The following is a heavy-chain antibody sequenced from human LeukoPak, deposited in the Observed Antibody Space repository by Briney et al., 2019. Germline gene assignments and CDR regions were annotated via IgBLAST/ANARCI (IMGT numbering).Heavy chain of an antibody. D-gene: IGHD2-2*01. Sequence: PGGSLRLSCAASGFTVSSSYMSWVRQAPGKGLEWVSVIYSGGSTYYADSVKGRFTISRDNSKNTLYLQMNSLRAEDTAVYYCARGPGPDAFDIWGQGTMVTVSS. J-gene: IGHJ3*02. V-gene: IGHV3-53*01. CDR1: GFTVSSSY. CDR2: IYSGGST. CDR3: ARGPGPDAFDI.